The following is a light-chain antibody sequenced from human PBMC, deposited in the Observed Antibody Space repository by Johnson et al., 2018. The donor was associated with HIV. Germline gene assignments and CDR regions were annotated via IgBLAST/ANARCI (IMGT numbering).Light chain of an antibody. CDR1: SSNIGNNY. CDR2: ENN. J-gene: IGLJ1*01. CDR3: GTWDSSLGV. V-gene: IGLV1-51*02. Sequence: QSALTQPPSVSAAPGQKVTISCSGSSSNIGNNYVSWYQQLPGTAPKLLIYENNKRPSGIPDRFSGSKSGTSATLGITGLQTGDEADYYCGTWDSSLGVFGTGTNVTVL.